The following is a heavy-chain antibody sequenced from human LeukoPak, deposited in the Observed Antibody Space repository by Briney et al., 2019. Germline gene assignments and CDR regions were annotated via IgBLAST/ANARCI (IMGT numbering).Heavy chain of an antibody. V-gene: IGHV4-30-2*01. Sequence: SQTLSLTCTVSGGSISSGGYYWSWIRQPPGKGLEWIGEINHSGSTNYNPSLKSRVTISVDTSKNQFSLKLSSVTAADTAVYYCASSRMKDVAATSDYWGQGTLVTVSS. D-gene: IGHD2-15*01. CDR2: INHSGST. CDR3: ASSRMKDVAATSDY. CDR1: GGSISSGGYY. J-gene: IGHJ4*02.